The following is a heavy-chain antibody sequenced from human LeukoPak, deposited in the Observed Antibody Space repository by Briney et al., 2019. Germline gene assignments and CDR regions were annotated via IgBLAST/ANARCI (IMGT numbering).Heavy chain of an antibody. V-gene: IGHV3-73*01. CDR2: IRSKANSYAT. D-gene: IGHD1-1*01. Sequence: GGSLRLSCAASGFTFSGSAMHWVRQASGKGLEWVGRIRSKANSYATAYAASVKGRFTISRDDSKNTAYLQVNSLKTEDTAVYYCTRERRYYYYGMDVWGQGTTVTVSS. CDR1: GFTFSGSA. CDR3: TRERRYYYYGMDV. J-gene: IGHJ6*02.